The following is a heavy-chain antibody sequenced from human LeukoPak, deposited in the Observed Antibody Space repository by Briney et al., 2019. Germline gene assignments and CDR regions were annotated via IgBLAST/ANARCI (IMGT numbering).Heavy chain of an antibody. Sequence: QSGGSLRLSCAASGFTFSSYAMHWVRQAPGKGLEWVAVISYDGSNKYYADSVKGRFTISRDNAKNSLYLQMNSLRAEDTAVYYCARDPGVRGVTRQGFFDYWGQGTLVTVSS. V-gene: IGHV3-30*04. CDR2: ISYDGSNK. CDR1: GFTFSSYA. D-gene: IGHD3-10*01. CDR3: ARDPGVRGVTRQGFFDY. J-gene: IGHJ4*02.